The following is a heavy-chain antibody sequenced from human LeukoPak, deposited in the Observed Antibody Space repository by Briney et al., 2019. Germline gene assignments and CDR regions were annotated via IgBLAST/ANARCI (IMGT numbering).Heavy chain of an antibody. Sequence: SETLSLTCTVSGGSISSYYWSWIRQPPGKGLEWIGYIYYSGSTNYNPSLKSRVTLSVDTSKNEFSLKLSSVTAADTAVYYCARGPPPDLDYWGRGTLVTVSS. V-gene: IGHV4-59*12. J-gene: IGHJ4*02. CDR2: IYYSGST. CDR1: GGSISSYY. CDR3: ARGPPPDLDY.